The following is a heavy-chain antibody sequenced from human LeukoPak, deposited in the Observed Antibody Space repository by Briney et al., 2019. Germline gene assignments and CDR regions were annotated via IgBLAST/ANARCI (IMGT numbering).Heavy chain of an antibody. CDR2: INSDGSST. J-gene: IGHJ6*03. CDR1: GFTFSSYW. V-gene: IGHV3-74*01. CDR3: ATAILYYYYYMDV. Sequence: GGSLRLSCAASGFTFSSYWMHWVRQAPGKGLVWVSRINSDGSSTSYADSVKGRFTISRDNAKNTLYLQMNSLRAEDTAVYYCATAILYYYYYMDVWGKGTTVTVS.